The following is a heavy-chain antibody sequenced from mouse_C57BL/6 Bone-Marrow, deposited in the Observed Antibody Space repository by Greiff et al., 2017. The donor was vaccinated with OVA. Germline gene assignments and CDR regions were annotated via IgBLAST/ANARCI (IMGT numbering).Heavy chain of an antibody. J-gene: IGHJ3*01. Sequence: EVQLVESGGGLVQPGGSLKLSCAASGFTFSDYYMYWVRQTPEKRLEWVAYISYGGGSTYYPDTVKGRFTISRDNAKNTLYLQMSRLKSEDTAMYYCARHGPFAYWGQGTLVTVSA. CDR1: GFTFSDYY. CDR3: ARHGPFAY. CDR2: ISYGGGST. V-gene: IGHV5-12*01.